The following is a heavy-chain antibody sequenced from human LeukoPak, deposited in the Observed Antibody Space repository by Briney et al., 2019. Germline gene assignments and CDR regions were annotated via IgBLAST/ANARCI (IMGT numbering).Heavy chain of an antibody. Sequence: LGGSLRLSCPASRFPFSNYARNWVRQAPGKGLEWVSGISDSGGSTYYADSVKGRFTISRDNSKKMLYLQMSSLRAEDTAVYYCAKGYCGGGRCRNVYCGQGTLVTVSS. V-gene: IGHV3-23*01. CDR2: ISDSGGST. J-gene: IGHJ4*02. CDR1: RFPFSNYA. CDR3: AKGYCGGGRCRNVY. D-gene: IGHD2-15*01.